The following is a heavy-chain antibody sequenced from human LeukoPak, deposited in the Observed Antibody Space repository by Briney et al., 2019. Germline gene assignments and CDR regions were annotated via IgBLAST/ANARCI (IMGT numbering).Heavy chain of an antibody. CDR3: ALIPYCSSTSCYIDDY. CDR1: GYTFTGYY. D-gene: IGHD2-2*02. V-gene: IGHV1-2*02. J-gene: IGHJ4*02. Sequence: ASVSVSCKASGYTFTGYYMHWVRQAPGQGLEWMGWINPNSGGTNYAQKFQGRVTMTRDTSISTAYMELSRLRSDDTAVYYCALIPYCSSTSCYIDDYWGQGTLVTVSS. CDR2: INPNSGGT.